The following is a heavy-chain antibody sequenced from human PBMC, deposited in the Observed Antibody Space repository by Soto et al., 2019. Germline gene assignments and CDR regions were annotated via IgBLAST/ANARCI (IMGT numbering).Heavy chain of an antibody. CDR3: ARSGNYSGRFDY. D-gene: IGHD2-21*01. J-gene: IGHJ4*02. CDR2: INPNSGAT. V-gene: IGHV1-2*02. CDR1: AYTFTGYY. Sequence: ASVKVSCKASAYTFTGYYMHWVRQAPGQGLEWMGWINPNSGATGYALKFQGRVTMTRDTSISTGYMELSRLTSDDTAVYYCARSGNYSGRFDYWGQGTLVTVSS.